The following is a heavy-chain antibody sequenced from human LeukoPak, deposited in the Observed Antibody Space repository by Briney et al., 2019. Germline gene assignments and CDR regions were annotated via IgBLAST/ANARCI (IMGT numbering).Heavy chain of an antibody. CDR2: IAAGGGGI. Sequence: GGSLRLSCAASGFDFSTYAMAWVRQAPGRGLEWVSVIAAGGGGIQYADAVQGRFTISRDNSKNTLYLQMNSLRVEDTALYYCAEYCDGDCFRNFDYWGQGSLVTVSS. CDR1: GFDFSTYA. J-gene: IGHJ4*02. V-gene: IGHV3-23*01. CDR3: AEYCDGDCFRNFDY. D-gene: IGHD2-21*02.